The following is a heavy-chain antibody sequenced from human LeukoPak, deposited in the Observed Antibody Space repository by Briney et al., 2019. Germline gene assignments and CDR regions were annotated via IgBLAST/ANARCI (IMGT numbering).Heavy chain of an antibody. V-gene: IGHV3-53*01. Sequence: SGGSLRLSCAASGFTVSNTYVNWARQAPGKGLEWLSVIYTGDTTYYADSVKGRFTTSRDKSKNTVYLQMSSLRAEDTAMYYCARTRGGLLDYFDYWGQGALVTVSS. J-gene: IGHJ4*02. CDR3: ARTRGGLLDYFDY. D-gene: IGHD3-16*01. CDR1: GFTVSNTY. CDR2: IYTGDTT.